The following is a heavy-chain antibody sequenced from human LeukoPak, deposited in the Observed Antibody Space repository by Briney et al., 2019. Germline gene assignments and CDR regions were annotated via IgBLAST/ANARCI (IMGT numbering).Heavy chain of an antibody. V-gene: IGHV4-34*01. Sequence: KPSETLSLTCAVYGGSFSGYYWSWIRQPPGKGLEWIGEINHSGSTNYNPSLKSRVTISVDTSKNQFSLKLSSVTAADTAVYYCARHTYYYDRTFDYWGQGTLVTVSS. CDR3: ARHTYYYDRTFDY. D-gene: IGHD3-22*01. J-gene: IGHJ4*02. CDR1: GGSFSGYY. CDR2: INHSGST.